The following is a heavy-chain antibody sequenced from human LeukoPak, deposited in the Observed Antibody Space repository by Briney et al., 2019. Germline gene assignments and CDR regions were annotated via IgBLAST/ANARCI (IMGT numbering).Heavy chain of an antibody. J-gene: IGHJ4*02. Sequence: PGGSLRLSCAASGFTFSSYGMSWVRQAPGKGLEWVSAISGSGGSTYYADSVKGRFTISRDNSKNTLYLQMNSLRAEDTAVYYCAKHKYYYDSSGYYIGFDYWGQGTLVTVSS. CDR2: ISGSGGST. CDR1: GFTFSSYG. V-gene: IGHV3-23*01. D-gene: IGHD3-22*01. CDR3: AKHKYYYDSSGYYIGFDY.